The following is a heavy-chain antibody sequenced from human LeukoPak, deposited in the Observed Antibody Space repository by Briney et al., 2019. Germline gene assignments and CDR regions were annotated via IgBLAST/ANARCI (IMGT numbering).Heavy chain of an antibody. J-gene: IGHJ3*02. Sequence: ASVKVSCKGSGYTFTGYYMHWVRQAPGQGLEWMGWINPNSGGTNYAQKFQGRVTMTRDTSISTAYMELSRLRSDDTAVYYCARGMGAASAFDIWGQGTMVTVSS. CDR3: ARGMGAASAFDI. CDR1: GYTFTGYY. V-gene: IGHV1-2*02. CDR2: INPNSGGT. D-gene: IGHD1-26*01.